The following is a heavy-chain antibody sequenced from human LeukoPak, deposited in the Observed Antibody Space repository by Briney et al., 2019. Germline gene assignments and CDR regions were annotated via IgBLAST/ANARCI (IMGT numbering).Heavy chain of an antibody. J-gene: IGHJ4*02. CDR3: ASGLYGGVFDN. D-gene: IGHD4/OR15-4a*01. V-gene: IGHV3-23*01. Sequence: GGSLRLSCVMSGFTFSNYAMNWVRQAPGKGLEWVSDISTSSDSTYHIESVRGRFTISRDNSKNTLYLQMNSLRVDDTAVYYCASGLYGGVFDNWSQGTLVTVSS. CDR1: GFTFSNYA. CDR2: ISTSSDST.